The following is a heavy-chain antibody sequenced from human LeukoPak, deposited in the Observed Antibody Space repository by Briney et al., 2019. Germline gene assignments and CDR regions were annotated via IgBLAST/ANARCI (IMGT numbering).Heavy chain of an antibody. CDR3: AGASSICSGGSCYGYYYGMDV. D-gene: IGHD2-15*01. CDR2: IYHSGST. J-gene: IGHJ6*02. CDR1: GGSISSGGYS. Sequence: SETLSLTCAVSGGSISSGGYSWSWIRQPPGKGLEWIGYIYHSGSTYYNPSLKSRVTISVDRSKNQFSLKLSSVTAADTAVYYCAGASSICSGGSCYGYYYGMDVWGQGTTVTVSS. V-gene: IGHV4-30-2*01.